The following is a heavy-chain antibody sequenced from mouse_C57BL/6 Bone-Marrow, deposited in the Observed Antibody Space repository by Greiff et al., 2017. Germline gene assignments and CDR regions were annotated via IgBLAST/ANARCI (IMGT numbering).Heavy chain of an antibody. V-gene: IGHV1-76*01. J-gene: IGHJ3*01. D-gene: IGHD4-1*01. CDR1: GYTFTDYY. Sequence: QVQLQQSGAELVRPGASVKLSCKASGYTFTDYYINWVKQRPGQGLEWIARIYPGSGNTYYNEKFKGKATLTAEKSSSTAYMQLSSLTSEDSAVYFCARQDWDRFAYWGQGTLVTVSA. CDR2: IYPGSGNT. CDR3: ARQDWDRFAY.